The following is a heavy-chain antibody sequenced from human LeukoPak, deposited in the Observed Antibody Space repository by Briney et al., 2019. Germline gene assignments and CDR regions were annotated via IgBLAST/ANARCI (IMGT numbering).Heavy chain of an antibody. CDR2: IYPGDSDT. D-gene: IGHD3-10*01. J-gene: IGHJ4*02. CDR3: ARHSYYGTGSYFEF. V-gene: IGHV5-51*01. Sequence: GESLKISCKGSGYSFTTYWIGWVRQPPGKGLEWMGIIYPGDSDTRYSPSFQGQVTISADKSITTAYLQWSSLKASDTAIYYCARHSYYGTGSYFEFWGQGILVTVSS. CDR1: GYSFTTYW.